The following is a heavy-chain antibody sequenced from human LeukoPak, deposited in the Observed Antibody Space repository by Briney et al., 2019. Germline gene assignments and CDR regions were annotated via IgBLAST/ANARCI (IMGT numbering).Heavy chain of an antibody. CDR1: GFTFSSYS. CDR3: ARGIAVAGDAFGI. V-gene: IGHV3-21*01. J-gene: IGHJ3*02. D-gene: IGHD6-19*01. CDR2: ISSSSSCI. Sequence: GGSLRLSCAASGFTFSSYSMNWVRQAPGKGLEWVSSISSSSSCIYYADSVKGRFTISRDNAKNSLYLQMNSLRAEDTAVYYCARGIAVAGDAFGIWGQGTMVTVSS.